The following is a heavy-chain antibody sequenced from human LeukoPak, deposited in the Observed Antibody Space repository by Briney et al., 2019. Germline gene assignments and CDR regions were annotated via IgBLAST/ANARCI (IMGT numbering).Heavy chain of an antibody. CDR1: GFTLCSYW. CDR3: ARLMYYYGSGSYLY. Sequence: GGPLRLSCAASGFTLCSYWMSWVRGAPGKGLEWGANIKQDGSEKYYVDSGKGRFTISRDNAKNSLYLQMNSLRAEDTAVYYCARLMYYYGSGSYLYWGQGTLVTVSS. J-gene: IGHJ4*02. V-gene: IGHV3-7*01. CDR2: IKQDGSEK. D-gene: IGHD3-10*01.